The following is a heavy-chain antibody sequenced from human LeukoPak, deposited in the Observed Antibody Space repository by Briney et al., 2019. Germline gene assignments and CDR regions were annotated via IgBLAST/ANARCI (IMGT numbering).Heavy chain of an antibody. D-gene: IGHD2-21*02. J-gene: IGHJ4*02. CDR1: GGSISSNF. Sequence: SETLSLTCTVSGGSISSNFWSWIRQPPGKGLEWIGYIYYSGNTNYNPSLRSRVTISVDTSKNQLSLKLSSVTAADTAVYYCARAYCGDDCYSRYFDYWGQGTLVTVSS. CDR3: ARAYCGDDCYSRYFDY. CDR2: IYYSGNT. V-gene: IGHV4-59*01.